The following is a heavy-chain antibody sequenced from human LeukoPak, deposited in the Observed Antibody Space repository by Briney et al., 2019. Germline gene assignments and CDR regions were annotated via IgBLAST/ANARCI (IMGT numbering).Heavy chain of an antibody. V-gene: IGHV3-9*01. Sequence: PGGSLRLSCAASGFTFDDYAMHWVRQAPGKGLEWVSGISWNSGSIGYADSVKGRFTISRDNAKNSLYLQMNSLRAEDTALYYCAKGSQYYYDSSGYYNWFDPWGQGTLVTVSS. D-gene: IGHD3-22*01. J-gene: IGHJ5*02. CDR3: AKGSQYYYDSSGYYNWFDP. CDR1: GFTFDDYA. CDR2: ISWNSGSI.